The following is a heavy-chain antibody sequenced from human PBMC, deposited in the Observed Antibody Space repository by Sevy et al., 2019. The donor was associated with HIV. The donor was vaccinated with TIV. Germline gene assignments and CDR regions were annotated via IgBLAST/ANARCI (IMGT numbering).Heavy chain of an antibody. CDR2: ISGSGGNT. CDR3: AKGRSWGSSYYYDSSGSLAFDY. J-gene: IGHJ4*02. CDR1: GFTFSSYG. D-gene: IGHD3-22*01. V-gene: IGHV3-23*01. Sequence: GGSLRLSCAASGFTFSSYGMSWVRQAPGKGLEWVSAISGSGGNTYYAGSVKGRFTISRYNSKNTLYLQMNSLRAEDTAVYYCAKGRSWGSSYYYDSSGSLAFDYWGQGTLVTVSS.